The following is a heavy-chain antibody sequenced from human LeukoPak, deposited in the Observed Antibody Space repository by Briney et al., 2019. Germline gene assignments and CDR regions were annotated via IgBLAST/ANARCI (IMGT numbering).Heavy chain of an antibody. V-gene: IGHV3-9*03. CDR1: GFTFDDYA. D-gene: IGHD3-9*01. J-gene: IGHJ6*03. Sequence: SGGSLRLSCAASGFTFDDYAMHWVRQAPGKCLEWVSGISWNSGSIGYAGSVKGRFTISRDNAKNSLYLQMNSLRAEDMALYYCAKGNYDILTGPMDVWGKGTTVTVSS. CDR3: AKGNYDILTGPMDV. CDR2: ISWNSGSI.